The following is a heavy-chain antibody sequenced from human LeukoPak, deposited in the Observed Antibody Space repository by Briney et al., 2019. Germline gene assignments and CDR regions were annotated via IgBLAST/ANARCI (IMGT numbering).Heavy chain of an antibody. CDR2: IYHSGST. V-gene: IGHV4-30-2*01. Sequence: SETLSLTCTVSGGSISSGGYYWNWIRQPPGKGLEWIGYIYHSGSTYYNPSLKSRVTISVDRSKNQFSLKLSSVTAADTAVYYCARDQYSNYDDYYYMDVWGKGTTVTVSS. CDR3: ARDQYSNYDDYYYMDV. J-gene: IGHJ6*03. D-gene: IGHD4-11*01. CDR1: GGSISSGGYY.